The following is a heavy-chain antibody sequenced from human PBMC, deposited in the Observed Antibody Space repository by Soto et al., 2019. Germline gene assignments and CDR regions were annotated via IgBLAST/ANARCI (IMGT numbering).Heavy chain of an antibody. CDR3: DRVVPADPGGWFDP. D-gene: IGHD2-2*01. CDR1: GGSISSGGYS. J-gene: IGHJ5*02. CDR2: IYHSGST. V-gene: IGHV4-30-2*01. Sequence: SETLSLTCAVSGGSISSGGYSWSWIRQPPGKGLEWIGYIYHSGSTYYNPSLKSRVTISVDRSKNQFSLKLSSMTAAATAVYYCDRVVPADPGGWFDPWGQGTLVTVSS.